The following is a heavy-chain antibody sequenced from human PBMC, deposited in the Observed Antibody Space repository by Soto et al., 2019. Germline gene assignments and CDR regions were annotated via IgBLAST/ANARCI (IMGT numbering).Heavy chain of an antibody. Sequence: GASVKVSCKASGYTFTSYAMHWVRQAPGQRLEWMGWINAGNGNTKYSQKFQGRVTITRDTSASTAYMVLSSLRSEDTAVYYCARVPGYCSSTSCRSYGMDVWGQGTTVTVSS. D-gene: IGHD2-2*03. CDR2: INAGNGNT. V-gene: IGHV1-3*01. CDR1: GYTFTSYA. J-gene: IGHJ6*02. CDR3: ARVPGYCSSTSCRSYGMDV.